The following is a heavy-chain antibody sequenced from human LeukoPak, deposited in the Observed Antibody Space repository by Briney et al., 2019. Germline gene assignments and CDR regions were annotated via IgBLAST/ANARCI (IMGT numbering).Heavy chain of an antibody. V-gene: IGHV4-4*07. D-gene: IGHD3-3*01. CDR3: ASLVHLLEWSYFDY. CDR2: IYTSGST. Sequence: SETLSLTCTVSGGSISSYYWSWIRQPAGKELEWIGRIYTSGSTNYNPSLKSRVTMSVDTSKNQSSLKLSSVTAADTAVYYCASLVHLLEWSYFDYWGQGTLVTVSS. J-gene: IGHJ4*02. CDR1: GGSISSYY.